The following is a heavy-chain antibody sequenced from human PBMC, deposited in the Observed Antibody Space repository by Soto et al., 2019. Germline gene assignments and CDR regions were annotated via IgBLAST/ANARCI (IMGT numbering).Heavy chain of an antibody. V-gene: IGHV3-48*02. D-gene: IGHD1-1*01. CDR1: GFTFSSYS. CDR3: ARVLEPIYYFDY. Sequence: PGGSLRLSCAASGFTFSSYSMNWVRQAPGKGLEWVSYISSSSTIYYADSVKGRFTISRDNAKNSLYLQMNSLRDEDTAVYYCARVLEPIYYFDYWGQGTLVTVSS. J-gene: IGHJ4*02. CDR2: ISSSSTI.